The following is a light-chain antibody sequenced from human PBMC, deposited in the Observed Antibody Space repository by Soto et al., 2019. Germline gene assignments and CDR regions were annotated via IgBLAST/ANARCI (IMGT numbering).Light chain of an antibody. J-gene: IGLJ1*01. Sequence: ALTQPPSASGSPGQSVTISCTGTSSDVGGYNYVSWYQQHPGKAPKLMIYEVSKRPSGVPDRFSGSKSGNTASLTVSGLQAEAEADYYCSSYAGSNNFVFGHGTKVTV. CDR1: SSDVGGYNY. CDR3: SSYAGSNNFV. V-gene: IGLV2-8*01. CDR2: EVS.